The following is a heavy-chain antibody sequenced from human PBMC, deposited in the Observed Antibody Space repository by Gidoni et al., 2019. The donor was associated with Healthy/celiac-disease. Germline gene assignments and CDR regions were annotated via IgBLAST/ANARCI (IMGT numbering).Heavy chain of an antibody. J-gene: IGHJ1*01. CDR3: ARCPHYDQEYFQH. Sequence: EVQLVQSGAEVKKPGESLRLSCKGSGYSFTSYWISWVRQMPGKGLEWMGRIDPSDSYTNYSPSFQGHVTISADKSISTAYLQWSSLKASDTAMYDWARCPHYDQEYFQHWGQGTLVTVSS. D-gene: IGHD3-22*01. V-gene: IGHV5-10-1*03. CDR2: IDPSDSYT. CDR1: GYSFTSYW.